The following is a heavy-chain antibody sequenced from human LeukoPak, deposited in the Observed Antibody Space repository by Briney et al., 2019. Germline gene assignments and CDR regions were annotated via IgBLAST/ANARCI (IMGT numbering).Heavy chain of an antibody. V-gene: IGHV3-23*01. D-gene: IGHD3-10*01. CDR1: GFTFSSYV. CDR2: ISGSGDNT. Sequence: PGGSLRLSCAASGFTFSSYVMTWVRQAPGKGLEWVSVISGSGDNTYYAGSVKGRFTISRDNSKNTLYLQMNSLRAEDTAVYYCVGLGTNYYGLRWGQGTLVTVSS. CDR3: VGLGTNYYGLR. J-gene: IGHJ4*02.